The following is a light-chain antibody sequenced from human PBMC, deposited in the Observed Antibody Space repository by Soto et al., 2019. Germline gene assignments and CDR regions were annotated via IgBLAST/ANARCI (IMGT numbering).Light chain of an antibody. CDR2: EAS. CDR3: QHYNSYSEA. Sequence: DIHMTQSPSTLSASVGDKVTNTCRASQSINSWLAWYQQKPGKAPKLLIYEASSLEKGVPARFGGSGSGTEFTLTISSLQPDDFATYYCQHYNSYSEAFGQGTKVDI. J-gene: IGKJ1*01. V-gene: IGKV1-5*03. CDR1: QSINSW.